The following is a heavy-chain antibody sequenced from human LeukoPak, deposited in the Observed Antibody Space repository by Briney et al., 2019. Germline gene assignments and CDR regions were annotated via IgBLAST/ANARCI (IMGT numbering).Heavy chain of an antibody. CDR2: MYYSGST. J-gene: IGHJ4*02. CDR1: GGSIRSSY. V-gene: IGHV4-59*01. CDR3: ARVSVSGYGFYYFDY. Sequence: TSETLSLTCTVSGGSIRSSYWSWIRQPPGKGLEWFGYMYYSGSTKYNPSLKSRVTMSVDTSQNQFSLKLSSVTAADTAVYHCARVSVSGYGFYYFDYWGQGTLVTVST. D-gene: IGHD5-12*01.